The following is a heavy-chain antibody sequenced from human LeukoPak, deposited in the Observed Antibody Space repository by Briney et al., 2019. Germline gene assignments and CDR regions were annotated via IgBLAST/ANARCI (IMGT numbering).Heavy chain of an antibody. D-gene: IGHD2-8*01. CDR3: ARDVRRAFDI. V-gene: IGHV4-59*12. J-gene: IGHJ3*02. CDR1: GGSLTNYY. Sequence: PSETLSLTCTVSGGSLTNYYWSWIRQPPGKGLEWIGHSYYSGITNYNPSLKSRVTISVDTSKNQFSLKLSSVTAADTAVYYCARDVRRAFDIWGQGTMVTVSS. CDR2: SYYSGIT.